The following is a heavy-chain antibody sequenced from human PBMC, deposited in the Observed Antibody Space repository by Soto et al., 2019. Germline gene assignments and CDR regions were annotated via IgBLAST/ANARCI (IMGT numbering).Heavy chain of an antibody. CDR1: GFIFGDYA. CDR2: IRGSNDNT. D-gene: IGHD3-3*01. V-gene: IGHV3-23*01. CDR3: AKDWTHFDY. Sequence: EVQLLESGGNLVQPGGSLILSCAASGFIFGDYAMSWVRQAPGKGLEWVSLIRGSNDNTYYADSVKGRFTISRDNSKNTLYLQMNSLRAEDTAIYYCAKDWTHFDYWGQGTLVTVSS. J-gene: IGHJ4*02.